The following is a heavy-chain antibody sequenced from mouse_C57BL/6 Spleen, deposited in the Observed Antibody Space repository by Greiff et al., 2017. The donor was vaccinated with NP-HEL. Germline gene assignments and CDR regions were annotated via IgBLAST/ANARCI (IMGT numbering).Heavy chain of an antibody. CDR3: AREDGYDGYFDV. V-gene: IGHV1-54*01. Sequence: QVQLKQSGAELVRPGTSVKVSCKASGYSFTNYLIEWVKQRPGQGLEWIGVINPGSGGTNYNEKFKGKATLTADKSSSTAYMQLSSLTSEDSAVYFCAREDGYDGYFDVWGTGTTVTVSS. CDR2: INPGSGGT. CDR1: GYSFTNYL. D-gene: IGHD2-2*01. J-gene: IGHJ1*03.